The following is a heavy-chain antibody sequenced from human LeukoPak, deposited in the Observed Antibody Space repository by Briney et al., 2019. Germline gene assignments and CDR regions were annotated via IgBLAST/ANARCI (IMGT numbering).Heavy chain of an antibody. CDR2: SSGSGGST. CDR1: GFTFDDYA. V-gene: IGHV3-23*01. CDR3: AKDRIAAAGNNWFDP. J-gene: IGHJ5*02. D-gene: IGHD6-13*01. Sequence: GGSLRLSCAASGFTFDDYAMHWVRQAPGKGLEWVSASSGSGGSTYYADSVKGRFTISRDNSKNTLYLQMNSLRAEDTAVYYCAKDRIAAAGNNWFDPWGQGTLVTVSS.